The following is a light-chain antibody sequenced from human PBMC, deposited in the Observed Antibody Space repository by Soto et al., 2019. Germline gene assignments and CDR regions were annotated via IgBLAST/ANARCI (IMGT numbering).Light chain of an antibody. CDR3: MQAIDIPWT. CDR1: HSLLHSDGKTY. V-gene: IGKV2-29*03. J-gene: IGKJ1*01. Sequence: DIVMTQTPLSLSVTSGQTASISCKSIHSLLHSDGKTYFYWYVQKAGQAPQPLIYEVSNRFSGVPERCSGSGSRTDFTLKISRVEADDVGIYYCMQAIDIPWTFGQGTKVHIK. CDR2: EVS.